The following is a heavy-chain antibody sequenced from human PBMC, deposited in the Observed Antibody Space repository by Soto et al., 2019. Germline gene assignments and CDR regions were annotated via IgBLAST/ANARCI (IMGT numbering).Heavy chain of an antibody. CDR2: ISAYNGNT. CDR1: GYTFTSYG. V-gene: IGHV1-18*01. CDR3: ARATGYPRFYYYYYGMDV. Sequence: GASVKVSCTASGYTFTSYGISWVRQAPGQGLEWMGWISAYNGNTNYAQKLQGRVTMTTDTSTSTACMELRSLRSDDTAVYYCARATGYPRFYYYYYGMDVWGQGTTVTVSS. J-gene: IGHJ6*02. D-gene: IGHD3-9*01.